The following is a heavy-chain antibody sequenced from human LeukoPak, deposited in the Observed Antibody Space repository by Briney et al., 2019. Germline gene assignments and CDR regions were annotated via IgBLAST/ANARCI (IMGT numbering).Heavy chain of an antibody. D-gene: IGHD3-10*01. V-gene: IGHV5-51*01. Sequence: GESLKISCKGSGYSFTSYWIGWVRQMPGKGLDWMGIIYPGDSDTRYSPSFQGQVTISADKSISTAYLQWSSLKASDTAMYYCARSMVRGVINAPFDYWGQGTLVTVSS. J-gene: IGHJ4*02. CDR2: IYPGDSDT. CDR1: GYSFTSYW. CDR3: ARSMVRGVINAPFDY.